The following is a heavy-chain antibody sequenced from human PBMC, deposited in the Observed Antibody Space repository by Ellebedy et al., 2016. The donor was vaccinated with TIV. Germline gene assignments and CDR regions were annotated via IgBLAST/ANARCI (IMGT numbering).Heavy chain of an antibody. CDR3: ARATYYYDSSGYPLDY. J-gene: IGHJ4*02. D-gene: IGHD3-22*01. V-gene: IGHV3-21*01. CDR2: ISSSSSYI. CDR1: GFTFSSYS. Sequence: GGSLRLXXAASGFTFSSYSMNWVRQAPGKGLEWVSSISSSSSYIYYADSVKGRFTISRDNAKNSLYLQMNSLRAEDTAVYYCARATYYYDSSGYPLDYWGQGTLVTVSS.